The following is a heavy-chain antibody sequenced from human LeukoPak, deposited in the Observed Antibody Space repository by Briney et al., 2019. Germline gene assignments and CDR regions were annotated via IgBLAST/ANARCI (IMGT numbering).Heavy chain of an antibody. Sequence: PGGSLRLSCVASGFTFSSCAMSWVRQAPGKGLECVSTISGTGGSTYYADSVKGRFTISRDNSKNTLYLQMSSLRAEDTAICYCARDREWLRPQDYWGQGTLVTVSS. V-gene: IGHV3-23*01. CDR3: ARDREWLRPQDY. CDR1: GFTFSSCA. CDR2: ISGTGGST. J-gene: IGHJ4*02. D-gene: IGHD5-12*01.